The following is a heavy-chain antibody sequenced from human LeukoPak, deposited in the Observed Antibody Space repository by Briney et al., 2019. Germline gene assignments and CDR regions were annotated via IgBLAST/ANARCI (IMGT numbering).Heavy chain of an antibody. V-gene: IGHV4-59*08. CDR1: GVSISSYY. CDR3: ARHISSGGTYAHFDY. Sequence: SETLSLTCTVSGVSISSYYWSWIRQPPGKGPEWIGYIYYSGGTNYNPSLKSRVTISVDTSKNQFSLKLSSVTAADTAVYYCARHISSGGTYAHFDYWGQGTLVTVSS. CDR2: IYYSGGT. J-gene: IGHJ4*02. D-gene: IGHD1-26*01.